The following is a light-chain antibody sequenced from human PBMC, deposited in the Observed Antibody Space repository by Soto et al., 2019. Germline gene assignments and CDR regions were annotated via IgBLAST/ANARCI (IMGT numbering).Light chain of an antibody. CDR3: HQYGFSPQ. V-gene: IGKV3-20*01. Sequence: TQSPSTLSATAGDRVTITCRASQSISSGYLAWYQQKPGQAPRLLIYGASTRATGIPDRFSGSGSGTDFTLTISRLEPEDFVVYYCHQYGFSPQFGQGTKVDI. J-gene: IGKJ1*01. CDR1: QSISSGY. CDR2: GAS.